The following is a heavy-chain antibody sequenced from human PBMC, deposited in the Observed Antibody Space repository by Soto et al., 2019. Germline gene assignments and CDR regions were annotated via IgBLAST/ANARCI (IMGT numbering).Heavy chain of an antibody. J-gene: IGHJ4*02. Sequence: QVQLQQWGAGLLKPSETLSLTCAVYGGSFSGYHWSWIHQPPGKGLEWIGEINHSGSTNYNPSLKSRVTISVDTSKNQFSLKLSSVTAADTAVYYCAREGYCSGGSCYSRTLDYWGQGTLVTVSS. CDR3: AREGYCSGGSCYSRTLDY. CDR1: GGSFSGYH. D-gene: IGHD2-15*01. V-gene: IGHV4-34*01. CDR2: INHSGST.